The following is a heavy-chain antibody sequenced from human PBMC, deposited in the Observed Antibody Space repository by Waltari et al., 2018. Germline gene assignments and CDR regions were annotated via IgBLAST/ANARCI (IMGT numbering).Heavy chain of an antibody. D-gene: IGHD1-26*01. CDR3: VTQRPWEDY. V-gene: IGHV1-2*06. CDR1: GYTFTDSY. J-gene: IGHJ4*02. CDR2: MNPNNNYP. Sequence: QVQLVQSGAEVRKPGASVKVSCKTSGYTFTDSYIHWVRQGPGQGLEWMGRMNPNNNYPIYEQKFQGRVTMTRDTSITTAYMELSSLTSDDTALYYCVTQRPWEDYWGQGTRVTVSP.